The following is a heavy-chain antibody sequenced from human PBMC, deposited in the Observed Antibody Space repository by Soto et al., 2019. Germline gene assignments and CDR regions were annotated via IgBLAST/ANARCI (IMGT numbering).Heavy chain of an antibody. CDR1: GYTFTSYG. J-gene: IGHJ5*02. V-gene: IGHV1-18*01. CDR2: ISAYNGNT. CDR3: ARPHPYSGYDGLHWFDP. D-gene: IGHD5-12*01. Sequence: QVQLVQSGAEVKKPGASVKVFCKASGYTFTSYGISWVRQAPGQGLEWMGWISAYNGNTNYAQKLQGRVTMTTDTSTSTAYMELRSLRSDDTAVYYCARPHPYSGYDGLHWFDPWGQGTLVTVSS.